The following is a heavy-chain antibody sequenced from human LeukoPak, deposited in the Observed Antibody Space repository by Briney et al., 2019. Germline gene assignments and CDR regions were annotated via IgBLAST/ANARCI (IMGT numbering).Heavy chain of an antibody. J-gene: IGHJ4*02. CDR2: ISSSSSYI. D-gene: IGHD6-19*01. V-gene: IGHV3-21*01. CDR1: GFTFSSYS. Sequence: GGSLRLSCAASGFTFSSYSMNWVRQAPGKGLEWVSSISSSSSYIYYADSVKGRFTISRDNFKNTLYLQMNSLRTGDTAVYHCARGMWQWLVGIDYWGQGTLVTVSS. CDR3: ARGMWQWLVGIDY.